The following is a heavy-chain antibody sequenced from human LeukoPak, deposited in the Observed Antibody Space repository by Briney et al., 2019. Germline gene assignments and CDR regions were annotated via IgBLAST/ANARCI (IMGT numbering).Heavy chain of an antibody. J-gene: IGHJ4*02. V-gene: IGHV4-31*03. CDR2: IYYSGST. CDR1: GGSIGSGGYC. Sequence: KPSQTLSLTCTVSGGSIGSGGYCWSWIRQHPGKGLEWIGYIYYSGSTYYNPSLKSRVTISVDTSKNQFSLKLSSVTAADTAVYYCARREISGPLDYWGQGTLVTVSS. CDR3: ARREISGPLDY. D-gene: IGHD6-19*01.